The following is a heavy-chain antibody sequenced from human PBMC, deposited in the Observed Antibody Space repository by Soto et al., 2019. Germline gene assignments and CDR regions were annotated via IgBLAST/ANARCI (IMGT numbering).Heavy chain of an antibody. Sequence: GGSLRLSCAASGFTFSSYSMNWVRQAPGKGLEWVSYISSSSSTIYYADSVKGRFTISRDNAKNSLYLQMNSLRDEDTAVYYCARDHFYDSSGYPQVPFDYWGQGTLVTVSS. V-gene: IGHV3-48*02. CDR2: ISSSSSTI. CDR3: ARDHFYDSSGYPQVPFDY. CDR1: GFTFSSYS. D-gene: IGHD3-22*01. J-gene: IGHJ4*02.